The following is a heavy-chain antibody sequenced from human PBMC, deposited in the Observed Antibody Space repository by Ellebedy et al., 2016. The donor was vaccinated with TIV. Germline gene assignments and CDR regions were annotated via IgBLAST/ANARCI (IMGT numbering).Heavy chain of an antibody. D-gene: IGHD2-15*01. CDR2: ISYDGINK. CDR3: AKGRTVIAVVVAIDY. Sequence: GGSLRLXCAASGFTFSSYGMHWVRQAPGKGLEWVAVISYDGINKYYADSVKGRFTISRDNSKNTLYLQVNSLRAEDTGVYYCAKGRTVIAVVVAIDYWGQGTLVTVSS. CDR1: GFTFSSYG. J-gene: IGHJ4*02. V-gene: IGHV3-30*18.